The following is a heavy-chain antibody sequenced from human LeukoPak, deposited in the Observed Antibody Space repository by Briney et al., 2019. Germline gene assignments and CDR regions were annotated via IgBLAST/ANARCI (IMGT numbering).Heavy chain of an antibody. CDR3: AKATVTSITIFDY. D-gene: IGHD4-17*01. CDR2: ISGSGGTT. J-gene: IGHJ4*02. CDR1: EFTFDSCA. Sequence: GGSLRLSCAASEFTFDSCAMSWVRQAPGKGLEWVSAISGSGGTTYYADSVKGRFTISRDNSRNTLYLQMNSLRAEDTAVYYCAKATVTSITIFDYWGQGTLVTVSS. V-gene: IGHV3-23*01.